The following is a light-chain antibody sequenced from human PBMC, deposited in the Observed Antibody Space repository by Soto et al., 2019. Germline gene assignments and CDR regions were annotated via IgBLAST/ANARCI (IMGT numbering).Light chain of an antibody. V-gene: IGKV1-27*01. CDR1: QGISNY. CDR3: HKYNSAPPA. CDR2: AAS. J-gene: IGKJ4*01. Sequence: DIQMTQSPSSLSASVVDRVTITCRAIQGISNYLAWYQQKPGKVPKLLIYAASTLQSGVPSRFSGSGSGTDFTLTISSLQPEDVATYYCHKYNSAPPAFGGGTKVEIK.